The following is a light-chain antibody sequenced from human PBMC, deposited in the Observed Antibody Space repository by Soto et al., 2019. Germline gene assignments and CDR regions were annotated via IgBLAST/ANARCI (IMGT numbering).Light chain of an antibody. CDR2: LGS. CDR1: GDLQRSHGYSY. J-gene: IGKJ5*01. CDR3: MQVLQTPYT. Sequence: DIVMAHSPLSLPVIPGEPASISCRSSGDLQRSHGYSYLDWYLQKPGQSPQLLIYLGSNRASGVPDRFSGSGSGTDFTLKISRVEAEDVGVYYCMQVLQTPYTFGQGTRLEI. V-gene: IGKV2-28*01.